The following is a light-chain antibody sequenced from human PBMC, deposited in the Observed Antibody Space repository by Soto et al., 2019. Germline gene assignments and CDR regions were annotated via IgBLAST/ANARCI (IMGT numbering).Light chain of an antibody. CDR2: GAS. CDR3: QQFDDVPLS. J-gene: IGKJ3*01. CDR1: QSISSY. Sequence: DIQMTQSPSTLSASVGDRVPITCRASQSISSYLNWYQHKPGKAPKLLIYGASTLQSGVPSRFSGSGSGTDFTLTISSLQPEDFATYYCQQFDDVPLSFGPGTKVDI. V-gene: IGKV1-39*01.